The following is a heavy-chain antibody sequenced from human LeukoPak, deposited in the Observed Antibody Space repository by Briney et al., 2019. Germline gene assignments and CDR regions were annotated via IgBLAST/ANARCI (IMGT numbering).Heavy chain of an antibody. CDR1: GGSISSYY. CDR3: ARDLGYDSSGYHY. J-gene: IGHJ4*02. Sequence: SETLSLTCTVSGGSISSYYWSWIRQPPGKGLEWIGRIYTSGSANYNPSLKSRVTMSIDTSKKQFSLNLSSVTAADTAVYYCARDLGYDSSGYHYWGQGTLVTVSS. D-gene: IGHD3-22*01. V-gene: IGHV4-4*07. CDR2: IYTSGSA.